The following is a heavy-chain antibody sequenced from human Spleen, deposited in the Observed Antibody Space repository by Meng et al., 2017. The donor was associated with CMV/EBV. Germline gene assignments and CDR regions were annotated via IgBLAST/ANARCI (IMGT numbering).Heavy chain of an antibody. D-gene: IGHD5-24*01. CDR2: IKQDASEK. CDR3: AREDGYTKRGAFDI. V-gene: IGHV3-7*01. Sequence: GGSLRLSCAASGFTFSSYWMSWVRQAPGKGLEWVANIKQDASEKYYVDSVKGRFTISRDNAKNSLYLQMNSLRAEDTAVYYCAREDGYTKRGAFDIWGQGTMVTVSS. J-gene: IGHJ3*02. CDR1: GFTFSSYW.